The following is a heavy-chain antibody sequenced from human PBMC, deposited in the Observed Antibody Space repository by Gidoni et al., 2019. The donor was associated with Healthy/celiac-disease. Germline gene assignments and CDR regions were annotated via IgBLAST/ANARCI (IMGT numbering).Heavy chain of an antibody. V-gene: IGHV1-2*04. CDR2: INPNGGGT. D-gene: IGHD6-13*01. CDR3: ARDLSPEKIIAAAY. CDR1: GYTFTGYY. J-gene: IGHJ4*02. Sequence: QVQLVQSGAEVKKPGASVKVSCKASGYTFTGYYMHWVRQAPGQGLEWMGWINPNGGGTNYAQKFKGWVTMTRDTSISTAYMELSRLRSDDTAVYYCARDLSPEKIIAAAYWGQGTLVTVSS.